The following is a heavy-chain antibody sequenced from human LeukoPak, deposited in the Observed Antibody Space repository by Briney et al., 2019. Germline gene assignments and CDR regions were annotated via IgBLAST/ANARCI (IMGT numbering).Heavy chain of an antibody. V-gene: IGHV1-2*02. Sequence: ASVKVSCKASGYTFTGYYMHWVRQAPGQGLEWMGWINPNSGGTNYAQKLQGRVTMTTDTSTSTAYMELRSLRSDDTAVYYCARGYDFWSGYPPSYYYYYMDVWGKGTTVTVSS. CDR3: ARGYDFWSGYPPSYYYYYMDV. CDR2: INPNSGGT. D-gene: IGHD3-3*01. CDR1: GYTFTGYY. J-gene: IGHJ6*03.